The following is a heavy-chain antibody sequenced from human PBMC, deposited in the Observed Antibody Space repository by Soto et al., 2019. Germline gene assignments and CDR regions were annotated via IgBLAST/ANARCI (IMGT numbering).Heavy chain of an antibody. CDR1: GFIFSAYW. J-gene: IGHJ5*02. CDR2: INQDGRDQ. Sequence: EVQLVESGGDLVQPGGSLRLSCGGSGFIFSAYWMTWVRQAPGKGFEWVGNINQDGRDQNLLDSVKGRFTFSRDNARNSLHLQMNRLRAEDTAVYFCVRIGIPGRQRNWADIWGQGTLVTVSS. D-gene: IGHD3-10*01. V-gene: IGHV3-7*01. CDR3: VRIGIPGRQRNWADI.